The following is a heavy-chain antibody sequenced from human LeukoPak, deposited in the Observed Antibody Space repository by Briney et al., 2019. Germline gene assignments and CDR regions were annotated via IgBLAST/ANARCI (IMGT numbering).Heavy chain of an antibody. D-gene: IGHD3-16*01. V-gene: IGHV3-23*01. Sequence: GGSLRLSCAASGFSLRNFVMAWVRQAPGKGLERVSAISSGAENIFYADSVKGRFTISRDNSNNTLFLQMNSLRAEDTAVYYYAKDATSYVYNYYMDVWGKGTTVTVSS. CDR3: AKDATSYVYNYYMDV. CDR1: GFSLRNFV. CDR2: ISSGAENI. J-gene: IGHJ6*03.